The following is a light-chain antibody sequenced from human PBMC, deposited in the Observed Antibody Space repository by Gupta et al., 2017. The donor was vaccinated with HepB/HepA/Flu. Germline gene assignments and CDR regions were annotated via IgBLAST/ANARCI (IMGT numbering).Light chain of an antibody. J-gene: IGLJ1*01. CDR2: DVT. CDR3: SSYTNRGAPYV. V-gene: IGLV2-14*03. CDR1: SSDIGGYNY. Sequence: QSALTQPASVSGSPGQSITISCTGTSSDIGGYNYVSWYQQPPGKAPKVMIYDVTNRPSGVSNRFSGSKSGNTASLTISGLQAEDEADYYCSSYTNRGAPYVFGTGTKVTVL.